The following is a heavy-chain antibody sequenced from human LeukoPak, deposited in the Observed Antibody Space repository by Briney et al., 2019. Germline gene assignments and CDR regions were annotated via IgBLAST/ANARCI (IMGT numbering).Heavy chain of an antibody. D-gene: IGHD2-8*02. CDR3: ARGMGLVAEREFDY. V-gene: IGHV4-38-2*02. CDR2: IYHSGST. CDR1: GYSISSGYY. Sequence: SETLSLTCTVSGYSISSGYYWGWIRQPPGKGLEWIGSIYHSGSTYYNPSLKSRVTISVDTSKNQFSLKLSSVTAADTAVYYCARGMGLVAEREFDYWGQGTLVTVSS. J-gene: IGHJ4*02.